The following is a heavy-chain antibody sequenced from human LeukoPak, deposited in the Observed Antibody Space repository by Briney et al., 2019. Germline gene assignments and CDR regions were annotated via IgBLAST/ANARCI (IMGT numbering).Heavy chain of an antibody. J-gene: IGHJ4*02. CDR2: ISCCDGST. V-gene: IGHV3-23*01. D-gene: IGHD3-9*01. Sequence: PGGALLLSCSVSRFNFSNYIMKWVRQAPAKVLEWVSPISCCDGSTYYADYVKGRFTISRDNSKNTLYLQMNSLRAEDTAVYYCAKRSYDILTGWRGVGIDLDYWGKGTLVTVSS. CDR1: RFNFSNYI. CDR3: AKRSYDILTGWRGVGIDLDY.